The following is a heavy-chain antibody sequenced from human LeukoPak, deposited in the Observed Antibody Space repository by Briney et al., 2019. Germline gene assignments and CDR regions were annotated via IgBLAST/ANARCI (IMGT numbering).Heavy chain of an antibody. Sequence: GGSLRLSCAASGFTFSSYEMTWVRQAPGKGLKWVSYISSSGSTIYYADSVKGRFTISRDNAKNSLYLQMNSLRAEDTAVYYCARVGWYGYFDYWGQGTLVTVSS. D-gene: IGHD6-19*01. CDR2: ISSSGSTI. J-gene: IGHJ4*02. V-gene: IGHV3-48*03. CDR1: GFTFSSYE. CDR3: ARVGWYGYFDY.